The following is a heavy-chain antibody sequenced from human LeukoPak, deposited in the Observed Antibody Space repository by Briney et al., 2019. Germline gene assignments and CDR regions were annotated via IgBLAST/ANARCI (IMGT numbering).Heavy chain of an antibody. J-gene: IGHJ6*03. Sequence: SETLSLTCTVSGGSISSYYWSWIRQPPGKGLEWIGYIYTSGSTNYNPSLKSRVTISVDTSKNQFSLKLSSVTAADTAVYYCARHGSHDYGDPWYYYYYYMDVWGKGTTVTVSS. CDR2: IYTSGST. D-gene: IGHD4-17*01. CDR3: ARHGSHDYGDPWYYYYYYMDV. V-gene: IGHV4-4*09. CDR1: GGSISSYY.